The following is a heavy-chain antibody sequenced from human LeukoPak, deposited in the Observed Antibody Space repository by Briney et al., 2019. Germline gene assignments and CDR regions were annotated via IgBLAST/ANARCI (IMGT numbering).Heavy chain of an antibody. J-gene: IGHJ4*02. Sequence: GGSLRLSCAASGFTFSTYWMTWVRQAPGKGLEWVATIKQDGSERYYVDSVKGRFSISRDNARNSLYLQMNSLRAEDTAVYYCAREYSSDWPTRFDYWGQGTLVTVSS. D-gene: IGHD6-19*01. CDR3: AREYSSDWPTRFDY. CDR1: GFTFSTYW. CDR2: IKQDGSER. V-gene: IGHV3-7*01.